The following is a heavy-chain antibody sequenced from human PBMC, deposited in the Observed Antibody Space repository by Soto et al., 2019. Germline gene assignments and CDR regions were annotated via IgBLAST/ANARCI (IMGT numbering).Heavy chain of an antibody. V-gene: IGHV4-39*01. CDR3: ARRVLGVVVPAATPGVLDY. D-gene: IGHD2-2*01. J-gene: IGHJ4*02. Sequence: SETLSLTCTVSGGSISSSSYYWGWIRQPPGKGLEWIGSIYYSGSTYYNPSLKSRVTISVDTSKNQFSLKLSSVTAADTAVYYCARRVLGVVVPAATPGVLDYWGQGTLVTVSS. CDR2: IYYSGST. CDR1: GGSISSSSYY.